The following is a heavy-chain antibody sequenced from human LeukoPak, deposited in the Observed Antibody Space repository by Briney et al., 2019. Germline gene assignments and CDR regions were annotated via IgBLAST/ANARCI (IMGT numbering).Heavy chain of an antibody. CDR1: GGSFSGYY. J-gene: IGHJ4*02. D-gene: IGHD3-22*01. CDR2: INHSGST. Sequence: PSETLSLTCAVYGGSFSGYYWSWIRQPPGKGLEWIGEINHSGSTNYNPSLKSRVTISVDTSKNQFSLKLSSVTAADTAVYYCARGPRYYDSSGYYPPVDYWGQGTLVTVSS. CDR3: ARGPRYYDSSGYYPPVDY. V-gene: IGHV4-34*01.